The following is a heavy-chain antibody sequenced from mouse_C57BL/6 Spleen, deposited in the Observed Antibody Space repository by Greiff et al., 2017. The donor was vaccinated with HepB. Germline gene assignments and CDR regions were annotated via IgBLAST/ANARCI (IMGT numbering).Heavy chain of an antibody. D-gene: IGHD2-4*01. CDR3: ARYYEFAY. Sequence: DVMLVESGGGLVKPGGSLKLSCAASGFTFSSYTMSWVRQTPEKRLEWVATISGGGGNTYYPDSVKGRFTISRDNAKNTLYLQMSSLRSEDTALYYCARYYEFAYWGQGTLVTVSA. CDR2: ISGGGGNT. J-gene: IGHJ3*01. CDR1: GFTFSSYT. V-gene: IGHV5-9*01.